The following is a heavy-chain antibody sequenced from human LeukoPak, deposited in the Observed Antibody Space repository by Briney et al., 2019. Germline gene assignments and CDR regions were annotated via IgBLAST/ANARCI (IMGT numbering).Heavy chain of an antibody. CDR3: ARGYNTRWYSARMDV. Sequence: GGSLRLSCAASGFTFSSYEMNWVRQAPGKGLEWISYIGGSGSTIYYADPVKGRFTISRANAKNTVDLQMKSLRAEDTAVYYCARGYNTRWYSARMDVWGKGTTVTVSS. CDR1: GFTFSSYE. J-gene: IGHJ6*04. D-gene: IGHD6-13*01. V-gene: IGHV3-48*03. CDR2: IGGSGSTI.